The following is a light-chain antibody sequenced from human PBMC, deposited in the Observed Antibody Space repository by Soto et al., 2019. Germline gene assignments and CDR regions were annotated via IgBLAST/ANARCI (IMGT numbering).Light chain of an antibody. CDR3: QQYNISPSS. J-gene: IGKJ2*04. V-gene: IGKV1-5*01. Sequence: DIQMTQSPSTLSASVGDRVTITCRASQSFGSWLAWYQQKPGKAPKLLIYDVSSLEFGVPPRFSGSGSGTEFTLTITCLQPDDFATYYCQQYNISPSSFGQGTRVEIK. CDR1: QSFGSW. CDR2: DVS.